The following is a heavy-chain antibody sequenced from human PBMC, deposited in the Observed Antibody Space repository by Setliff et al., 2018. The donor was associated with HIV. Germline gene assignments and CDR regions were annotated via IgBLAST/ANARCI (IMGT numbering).Heavy chain of an antibody. J-gene: IGHJ3*02. V-gene: IGHV1-69*10. D-gene: IGHD3-9*01. Sequence: SVKVSCKASGYTFIDYFMHWVRQAPGQGLEWMGGIIPILGIANYAQKFQGRVTITTDESTSTAYMELSSLRSEDTAVYYCARGLRYFDWLSDAFDIWGQGTMVTVSS. CDR2: IIPILGIA. CDR1: GYTFIDYF. CDR3: ARGLRYFDWLSDAFDI.